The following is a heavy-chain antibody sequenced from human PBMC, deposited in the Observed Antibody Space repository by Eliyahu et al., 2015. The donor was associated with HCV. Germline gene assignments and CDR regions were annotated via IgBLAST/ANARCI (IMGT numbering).Heavy chain of an antibody. Sequence: GSISSYYWSWIRQPAGKGLEWIGRIYTSGSTNYNPSLKSRVTMSVDTSKNQFSLKLSSVTAADTAVYYCARDPYSSSRQRDHNWFDPWGQGTLVTVSS. CDR3: ARDPYSSSRQRDHNWFDP. V-gene: IGHV4-4*07. CDR2: IYTSGST. D-gene: IGHD6-13*01. CDR1: GSISSYY. J-gene: IGHJ5*02.